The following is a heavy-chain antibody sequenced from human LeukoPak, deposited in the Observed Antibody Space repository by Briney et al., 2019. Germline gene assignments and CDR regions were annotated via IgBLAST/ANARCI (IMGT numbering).Heavy chain of an antibody. D-gene: IGHD4-17*01. Sequence: ASVKVSCKASGGTFSSYAISWVRQAPGQGLEWMGGIIPIFGTANYAQKFQGRVTITADKSTSTAYMELSSLRSEDTAVYYCARDHGAVSYYYGMDVWGQGTTVTVSS. CDR2: IIPIFGTA. J-gene: IGHJ6*02. CDR1: GGTFSSYA. V-gene: IGHV1-69*06. CDR3: ARDHGAVSYYYGMDV.